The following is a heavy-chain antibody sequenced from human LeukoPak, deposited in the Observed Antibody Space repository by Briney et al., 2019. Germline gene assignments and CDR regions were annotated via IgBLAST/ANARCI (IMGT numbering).Heavy chain of an antibody. Sequence: ASVKVSCKTSGYSFTSYYIHWVRQAPGQGLEWMGIINPSGGSTTYAQKFQGRLTMASDTSTSTVYMDLSSLRSEDTAMYYCARSSVYYNEADIWGQGTMVTVSS. D-gene: IGHD1-26*01. J-gene: IGHJ3*02. CDR1: GYSFTSYY. CDR3: ARSSVYYNEADI. V-gene: IGHV1-46*01. CDR2: INPSGGST.